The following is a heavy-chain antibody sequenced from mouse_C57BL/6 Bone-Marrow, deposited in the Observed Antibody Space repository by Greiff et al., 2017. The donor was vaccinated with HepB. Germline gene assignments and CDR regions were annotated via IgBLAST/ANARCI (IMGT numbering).Heavy chain of an antibody. CDR1: GFNIKDDY. D-gene: IGHD2-4*01. CDR3: TTDDYDSY. J-gene: IGHJ2*01. Sequence: EVKLVESGAELVRPGASVKLSCTASGFNIKDDYMHWVKQRPEQGLEWIGWIDPENGDTEYASKFQGKATITADTSSNTAYLQLSSLTSEDTAVYYCTTDDYDSYWGQGTTLTVSS. V-gene: IGHV14-4*01. CDR2: IDPENGDT.